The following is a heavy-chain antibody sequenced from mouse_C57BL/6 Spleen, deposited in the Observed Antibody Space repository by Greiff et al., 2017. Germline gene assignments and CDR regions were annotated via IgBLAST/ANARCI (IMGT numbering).Heavy chain of an antibody. CDR2: IYPRSGNT. CDR1: GYTFTSYG. D-gene: IGHD1-1*01. Sequence: VQLQQSGAELARPGASVKLSCKASGYTFTSYGISWVKQRTGQGLEWIGAIYPRSGNTYYNEKFKGKATLTADKSSSTAYMELRSLTSEDSAVYFCARSGSSSWFAYWGQGTLVTVSA. J-gene: IGHJ3*01. CDR3: ARSGSSSWFAY. V-gene: IGHV1-81*01.